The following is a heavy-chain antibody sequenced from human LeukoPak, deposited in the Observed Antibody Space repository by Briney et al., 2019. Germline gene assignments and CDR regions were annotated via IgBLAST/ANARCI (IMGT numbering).Heavy chain of an antibody. CDR1: GFTFSSYA. J-gene: IGHJ4*02. CDR2: VSYDGSNK. D-gene: IGHD1-26*01. CDR3: ARDTSFAVGATLDF. V-gene: IGHV3-30*04. Sequence: PGGSLRLSCAASGFTFSSYAIHRVRQAPGKGLEWVAVVSYDGSNKYYANSVKGRFTISRDKSKNTLHLQMNSLRAEDTAIYYCARDTSFAVGATLDFWGQGTLVTVSS.